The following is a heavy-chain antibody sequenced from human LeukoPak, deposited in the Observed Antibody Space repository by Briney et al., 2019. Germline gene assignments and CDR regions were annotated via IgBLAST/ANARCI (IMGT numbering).Heavy chain of an antibody. CDR3: ARHPAIMEFDVYSYYFDY. CDR2: IYYSGGT. CDR1: GGSISNSNYY. J-gene: IGHJ4*02. Sequence: PSETLSLTCTVSGGSISNSNYYWGWIRQPRGKGLEWIGTIYYSGGTYYSPSLKSRVFISIDTSKNQFSLKLSSVTAADTAVYYCARHPAIMEFDVYSYYFDYWGQGTLVTVSS. V-gene: IGHV4-39*01. D-gene: IGHD5-18*01.